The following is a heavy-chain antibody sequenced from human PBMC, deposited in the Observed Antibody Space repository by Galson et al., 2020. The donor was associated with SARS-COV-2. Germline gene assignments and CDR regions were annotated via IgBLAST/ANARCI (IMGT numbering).Heavy chain of an antibody. J-gene: IGHJ6*02. CDR2: IKSKTDGGTT. CDR1: GFTFSNAW. CDR3: TTAIFDITMVRCVMNYYYYGMDV. D-gene: IGHD3-10*01. Sequence: GESLKISCAASGFTFSNAWMSWVRQAPGKGLEWVGRIKSKTDGGTTDYAPPVKGRFTISRDDSKNTLYLQMNSLKTEDTAMYYCTTAIFDITMVRCVMNYYYYGMDVWGQGTTVTVSS. V-gene: IGHV3-15*01.